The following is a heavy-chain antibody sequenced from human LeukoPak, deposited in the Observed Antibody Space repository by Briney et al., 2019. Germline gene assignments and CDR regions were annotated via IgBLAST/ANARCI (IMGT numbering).Heavy chain of an antibody. J-gene: IGHJ6*02. CDR1: GFAFDDYA. D-gene: IGHD4-23*01. CDR3: AKDMGGNGNYYYGMDV. Sequence: GRSLRLSCAASGFAFDDYAMHWVRQAPGKGLEWVSGISWNSGSIGYADPVKGRFTISRDNAKNSLYLQMNSLRAEDTALYYCAKDMGGNGNYYYGMDVWGQGTTVTVSS. CDR2: ISWNSGSI. V-gene: IGHV3-9*01.